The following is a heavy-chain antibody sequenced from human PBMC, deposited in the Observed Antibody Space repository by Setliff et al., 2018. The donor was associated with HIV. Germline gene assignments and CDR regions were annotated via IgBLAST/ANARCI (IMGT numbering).Heavy chain of an antibody. V-gene: IGHV4-38-2*01. CDR2: IYYSGST. CDR3: ARGVRDNSGWSSYYFDY. Sequence: PSETLSLTCAVSGYSISSGYYWGWIRQPPGKGLEWIGYIYYSGSTNYNPSLKSRVTISVDTSKNQFSLRLTSVTAADTAVYYCARGVRDNSGWSSYYFDYWGQGTLVTVSS. CDR1: GYSISSGYY. J-gene: IGHJ4*02. D-gene: IGHD6-19*01.